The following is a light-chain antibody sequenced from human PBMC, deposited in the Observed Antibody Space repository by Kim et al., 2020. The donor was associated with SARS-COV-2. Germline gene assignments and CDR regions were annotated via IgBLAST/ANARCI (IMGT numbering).Light chain of an antibody. CDR3: AAWDDSLSGL. CDR1: SSKFGSNY. Sequence: PVQVVIISCSGGSSKFGSNYGDWYLQPPGTGPKLHIYRNSRRPSGVPDRFSGSKSGTSASLAISGHRSEDEADYYCAAWDDSLSGLFGGGTQLTVL. J-gene: IGLJ2*01. CDR2: RNS. V-gene: IGLV1-47*01.